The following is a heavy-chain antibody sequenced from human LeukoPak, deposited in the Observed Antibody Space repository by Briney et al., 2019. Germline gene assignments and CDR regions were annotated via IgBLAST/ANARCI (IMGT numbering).Heavy chain of an antibody. CDR1: GFTFSNYW. Sequence: GGSLRLSCAASGFTFSNYWMSWVRQAPGKGLEWVANIKDFGSGKYYVDSVKGRFTISRDNAKNSLYLQMNSLRAEDTALYYCVRTRVVVTAYFDYWGQGTLVTVSS. V-gene: IGHV3-7*01. D-gene: IGHD2-21*02. CDR2: IKDFGSGK. J-gene: IGHJ4*02. CDR3: VRTRVVVTAYFDY.